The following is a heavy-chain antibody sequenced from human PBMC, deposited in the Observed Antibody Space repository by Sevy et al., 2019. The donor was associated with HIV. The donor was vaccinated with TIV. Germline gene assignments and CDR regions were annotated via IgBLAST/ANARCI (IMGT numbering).Heavy chain of an antibody. J-gene: IGHJ4*02. CDR3: ATTKDYYETSGSPFDY. V-gene: IGHV1-24*01. D-gene: IGHD3-22*01. CDR1: GKSLTAFS. Sequence: ASVKVSCKVSGKSLTAFSMHWVRQAPGKGLEWMGSFDPEEGETIYAQKLQGRLTMTEDTSTDTAYMELSRLRSEDTAVYYCATTKDYYETSGSPFDYWGQGTLVTVSS. CDR2: FDPEEGET.